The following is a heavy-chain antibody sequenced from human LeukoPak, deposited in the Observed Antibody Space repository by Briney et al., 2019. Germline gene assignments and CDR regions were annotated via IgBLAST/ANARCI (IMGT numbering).Heavy chain of an antibody. CDR1: GFTFSNYA. CDR3: ARVLLWFGERAFDI. D-gene: IGHD3-10*01. J-gene: IGHJ3*02. V-gene: IGHV3-11*01. CDR2: ISSSGSTI. Sequence: GGSLRLSCAPSGFTFSNYAMSWVRQAPGKGLEWVSYISSSGSTIYYADSVKGRFTISRDNAKNSLYLQMNSLRAEDTAVYYCARVLLWFGERAFDIWGQGTMVTVSS.